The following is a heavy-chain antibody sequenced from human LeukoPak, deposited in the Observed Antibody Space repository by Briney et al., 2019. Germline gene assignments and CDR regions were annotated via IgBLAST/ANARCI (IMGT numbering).Heavy chain of an antibody. CDR3: ARTLRGDFWSGYYFDY. V-gene: IGHV1-2*02. Sequence: GASVEVSCKASGYTFTGYYMHWVRQAPGQGLEWMGWINPNSGGTNYAQKFQGRVTMTRATSISTAYMELSRLRSDDTAVYYCARTLRGDFWSGYYFDYWGQGTLVTVSS. CDR1: GYTFTGYY. CDR2: INPNSGGT. J-gene: IGHJ4*02. D-gene: IGHD3-3*01.